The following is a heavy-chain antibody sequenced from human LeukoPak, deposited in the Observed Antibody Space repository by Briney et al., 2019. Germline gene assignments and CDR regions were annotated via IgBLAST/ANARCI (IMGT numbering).Heavy chain of an antibody. CDR1: GGSISSYY. V-gene: IGHV4-59*12. Sequence: PSETLSLTCTVSGGSISSYYWSWIRQPPGKGLEWIGYIYHSGSTKYNPSLKSRVTISVDTSKNQFSLKLSSVTAADTAVYYCARERDLLYYYYMDVWGKGTTVTVSS. CDR2: IYHSGST. J-gene: IGHJ6*03. D-gene: IGHD1-26*01. CDR3: ARERDLLYYYYMDV.